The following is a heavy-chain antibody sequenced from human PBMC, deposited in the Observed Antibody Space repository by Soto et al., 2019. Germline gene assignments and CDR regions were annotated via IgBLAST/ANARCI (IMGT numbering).Heavy chain of an antibody. CDR3: ASTIAAHDAFDI. J-gene: IGHJ3*02. D-gene: IGHD6-6*01. Sequence: GGSLRLSCAASGFTFSSYSMNWVRQAPGKGLEWVSSISSSSSYIYYADSVKGRFTISRDNAKNSLYLQMISLRAEDTAVYYCASTIAAHDAFDIWGQGTMVTVSS. CDR1: GFTFSSYS. CDR2: ISSSSSYI. V-gene: IGHV3-21*01.